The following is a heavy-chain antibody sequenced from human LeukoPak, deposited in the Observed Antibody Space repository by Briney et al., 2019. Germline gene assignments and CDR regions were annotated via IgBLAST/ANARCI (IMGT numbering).Heavy chain of an antibody. CDR1: GYTFTSYD. CDR3: ARGQIAAAGTFVY. Sequence: ASVKVSCKASGYTFTSYDINWVRQATGQGLEWMGWMNPNSGNTGYAQKFQGRVTMTRNTSISTAYMELSSLRAEDTAVYYCARGQIAAAGTFVYWGQGTLVTVSS. J-gene: IGHJ4*02. CDR2: MNPNSGNT. V-gene: IGHV1-8*01. D-gene: IGHD6-13*01.